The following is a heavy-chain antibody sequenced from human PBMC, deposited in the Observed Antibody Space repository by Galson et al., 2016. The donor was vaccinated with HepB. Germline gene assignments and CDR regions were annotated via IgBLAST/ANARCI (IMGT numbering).Heavy chain of an antibody. CDR3: ASRHSGWYYFDY. J-gene: IGHJ4*02. D-gene: IGHD6-19*01. V-gene: IGHV3-48*01. CDR1: GFTFSDYS. CDR2: ISSSSFSSSGSTI. Sequence: SLRLSCAASGFTFSDYSMNWVRQAPGKGLEWISFISSSSFSSSGSTIYYADSVKGRFTISRDNAKNSLYLQMNSLRAEDTAVYYCASRHSGWYYFDYWGQGTLVTVSS.